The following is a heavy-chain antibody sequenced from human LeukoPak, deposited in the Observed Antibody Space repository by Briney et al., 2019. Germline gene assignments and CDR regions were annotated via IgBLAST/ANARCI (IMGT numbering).Heavy chain of an antibody. CDR3: AREEDYYDSSGYYDY. D-gene: IGHD3-22*01. CDR1: GFTFTIYK. CDR2: ISSSSSYI. J-gene: IGHJ4*02. V-gene: IGHV3-21*01. Sequence: GGSLRLSCAASGFTFTIYKMNWVRQAPGKGLEWVSSISSSSSYIYYADSVKGRFTISRDNAKNSLFLQMNSLRAEDTAVYYCAREEDYYDSSGYYDYWGQGTLVTVSS.